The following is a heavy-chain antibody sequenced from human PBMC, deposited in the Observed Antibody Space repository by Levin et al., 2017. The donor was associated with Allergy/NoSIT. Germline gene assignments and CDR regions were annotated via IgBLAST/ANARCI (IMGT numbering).Heavy chain of an antibody. Sequence: GESLKISCKASGYTFTNYYIHWVRQAPGQGLEWMGIINPSSGSTKYAQKFQGRVTMTRDTSTSTVYMELSSLRSEDTAVYYCAREAPMVQGIQQYYFDYWGRGTLVTVSS. CDR1: GYTFTNYY. CDR2: INPSSGST. J-gene: IGHJ4*02. CDR3: AREAPMVQGIQQYYFDY. V-gene: IGHV1-46*01. D-gene: IGHD3-10*01.